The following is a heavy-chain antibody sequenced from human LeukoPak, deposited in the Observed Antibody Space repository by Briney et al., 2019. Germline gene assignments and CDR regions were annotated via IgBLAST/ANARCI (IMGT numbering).Heavy chain of an antibody. CDR2: ISSSSGTI. V-gene: IGHV3-48*03. J-gene: IGHJ4*02. D-gene: IGHD1-26*01. Sequence: AGSLRLSCAASGFIFSSYEMNWVRQAPGKGLEWLSYISSSSGTIYYADSVKDGFTVSRDNDKSSLYLQMSSLRAEDTAVYYCARGEVGATDYFDYWGQGTLVTVSS. CDR3: ARGEVGATDYFDY. CDR1: GFIFSSYE.